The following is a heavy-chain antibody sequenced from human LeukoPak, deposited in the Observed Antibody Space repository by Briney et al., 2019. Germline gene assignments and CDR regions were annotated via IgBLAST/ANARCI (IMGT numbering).Heavy chain of an antibody. V-gene: IGHV3-72*01. CDR1: GFTFSDHY. Sequence: GGSLRLSCAASGFTFSDHYMDWVRLAPGKGLEWVGRIRNKANSYGSEYAASVKGRFTISRDDSKNSLYLQMNSLRSEDTALYYCTRVRLGAATRHFDYWGQGTLVTVSA. CDR3: TRVRLGAATRHFDY. CDR2: IRNKANSYGS. D-gene: IGHD1-26*01. J-gene: IGHJ4*02.